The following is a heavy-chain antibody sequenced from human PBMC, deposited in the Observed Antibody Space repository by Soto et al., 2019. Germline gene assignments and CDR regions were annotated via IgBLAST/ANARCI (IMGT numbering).Heavy chain of an antibody. J-gene: IGHJ4*02. CDR3: ARVRDK. CDR2: MYHSGGT. CDR1: GGSISCGGYS. V-gene: IGHV4-30-2*01. Sequence: SETLSLTCAVSGGSISCGGYSWSWIRQPPGKGLEWIGYMYHSGGTYYNPSLKSRVTISIDRSKNQFSLKLSSVTAADTAVYYCARVRDKWGQGILVTISS.